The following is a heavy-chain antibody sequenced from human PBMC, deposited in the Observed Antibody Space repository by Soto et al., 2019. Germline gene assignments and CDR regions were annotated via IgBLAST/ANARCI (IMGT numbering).Heavy chain of an antibody. J-gene: IGHJ4*02. D-gene: IGHD2-2*02. CDR2: INHSGST. V-gene: IGHV4-34*01. Sequence: SETLSLTCAVYGGSFSGYYWGWIRQPPGKGLEWIGEINHSGSTNYNPSLKSRVTISVDTSKNQFSLKLSSVTAADTAVYYCARGRYCSSTSCYTLVDYWGQGTLVTVSS. CDR3: ARGRYCSSTSCYTLVDY. CDR1: GGSFSGYY.